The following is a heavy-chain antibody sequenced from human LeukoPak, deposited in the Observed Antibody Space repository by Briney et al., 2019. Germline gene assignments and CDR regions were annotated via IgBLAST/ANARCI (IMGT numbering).Heavy chain of an antibody. CDR1: GFTFSSYG. CDR2: ISSSSSYI. D-gene: IGHD2-8*01. Sequence: PGGSLRLSCAASGFTFSSYGMNWVRQAPGKGLEWVSSISSSSSYIYYADSVKGRFTISRDNAKNSLYLQMNSLRAEDTAVYYCARTADIVLMVYARVPAHLDYWGQGTLVTVSS. CDR3: ARTADIVLMVYARVPAHLDY. J-gene: IGHJ4*02. V-gene: IGHV3-21*01.